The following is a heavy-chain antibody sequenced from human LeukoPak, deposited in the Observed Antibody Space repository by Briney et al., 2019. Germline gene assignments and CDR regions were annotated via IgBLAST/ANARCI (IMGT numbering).Heavy chain of an antibody. CDR3: VRGRDWRGSGSYTRDY. V-gene: IGHV1-8*01. CDR2: MNPSNGNR. CDR1: GYTFTNYD. D-gene: IGHD3-10*01. Sequence: GASVKVSCKASGYTFTNYDINWVRQATGQGLEWMGWMNPSNGNRDYAQKFQGRVTMTRDTSITTAYMELSSLRSEDTAVYYCVRGRDWRGSGSYTRDYWGQGTLVIVPS. J-gene: IGHJ4*02.